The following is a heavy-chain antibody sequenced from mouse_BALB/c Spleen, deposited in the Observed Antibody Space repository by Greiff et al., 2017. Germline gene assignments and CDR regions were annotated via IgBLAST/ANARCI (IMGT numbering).Heavy chain of an antibody. CDR3: ARGDYYGSSPWFAY. J-gene: IGHJ3*01. CDR1: GYTFTSYD. V-gene: IGHV1-85*01. CDR2: IFPGDGST. Sequence: VQRVESGAELVKPGASVKLSCKASGYTFTSYDINWVRQRPEQGLEWIGWIFPGDGSTKYNEKFKGKATLTTDKSSSTAYMQLSRLTSEDSAVYFCARGDYYGSSPWFAYWGQGTLVTVSA. D-gene: IGHD1-1*01.